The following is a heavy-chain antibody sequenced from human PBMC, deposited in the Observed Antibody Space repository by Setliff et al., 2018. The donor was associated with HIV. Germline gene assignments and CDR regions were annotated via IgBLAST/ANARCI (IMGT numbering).Heavy chain of an antibody. V-gene: IGHV3-21*01. CDR1: GFTFSSYS. Sequence: GGSLRLSCAASGFTFSSYSMNWVRQAPGKGLEWVSSISSSSTYINYADSVKGRFTISRDNAKNSLYLQMNSLRAEDTAVYYCAAARRGVTMVRGVIISGNAFDIWGQGTMVTVSS. D-gene: IGHD3-10*01. CDR2: ISSSSTYI. CDR3: AAARRGVTMVRGVIISGNAFDI. J-gene: IGHJ3*02.